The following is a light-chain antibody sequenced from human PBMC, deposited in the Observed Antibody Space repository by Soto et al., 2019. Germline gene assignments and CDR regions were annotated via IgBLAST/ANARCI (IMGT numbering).Light chain of an antibody. Sequence: QSALTQPASVSGSPGKSITISCTGTSSDVGGFIFVSWYQQHPGRAPKLMIYDVSNPPSGVSNRFSGSKSGNTASLTISGLQADDDADYYCVSYTTSASYVFGTGTKVTVL. J-gene: IGLJ1*01. CDR2: DVS. V-gene: IGLV2-14*01. CDR3: VSYTTSASYV. CDR1: SSDVGGFIF.